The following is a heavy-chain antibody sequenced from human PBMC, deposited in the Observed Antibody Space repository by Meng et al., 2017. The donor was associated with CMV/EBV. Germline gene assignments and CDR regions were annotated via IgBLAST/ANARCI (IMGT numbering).Heavy chain of an antibody. Sequence: ESLKISCAASGFTFSSYSMNWVRQAPGKGLEWIGEINHSGSTNYNPSLKSRVTISVDTSKNQFSLKLSSVTAADTAVYYCAREGVGCSSTSCFPSRGMDVWGQGTTVTVSS. CDR3: AREGVGCSSTSCFPSRGMDV. CDR1: GFTFSSYS. CDR2: INHSGST. J-gene: IGHJ6*02. V-gene: IGHV4-34*01. D-gene: IGHD2-2*01.